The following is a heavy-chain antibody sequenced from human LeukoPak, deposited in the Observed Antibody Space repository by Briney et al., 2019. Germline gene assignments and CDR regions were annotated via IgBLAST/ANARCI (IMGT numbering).Heavy chain of an antibody. CDR3: ARDIAAIGYYYYGMDA. J-gene: IGHJ6*02. Sequence: PGGSLRLSCAASGFTFSSYAMHWVRQAPGKGLEWVAVISYDGSNKYYADSVKGRFTFTRDNSKNTLYLQMNSLRAEDTAVYYCARDIAAIGYYYYGMDAWGQGTTVTVSS. D-gene: IGHD3-16*02. V-gene: IGHV3-30-3*01. CDR2: ISYDGSNK. CDR1: GFTFSSYA.